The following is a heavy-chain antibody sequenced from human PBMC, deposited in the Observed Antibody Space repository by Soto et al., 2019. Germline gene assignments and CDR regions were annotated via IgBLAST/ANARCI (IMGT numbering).Heavy chain of an antibody. CDR3: ARDETYYYGSGPV. Sequence: PRLSCAASGFTFRTYWMSWVRQAPGKGLEWVANIKQDGSEKYYVDSVKGRFTISRDNAKNSLYLQMNSLRAEDTAVYYCARDETYYYGSGPVGGQGTLVTVSS. CDR2: IKQDGSEK. CDR1: GFTFRTYW. D-gene: IGHD3-10*01. V-gene: IGHV3-7*01. J-gene: IGHJ4*02.